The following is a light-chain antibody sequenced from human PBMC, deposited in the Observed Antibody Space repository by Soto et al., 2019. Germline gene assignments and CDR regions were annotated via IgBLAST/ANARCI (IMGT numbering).Light chain of an antibody. J-gene: IGKJ4*01. CDR2: AAS. V-gene: IGKV1-39*01. CDR1: QGIRND. Sequence: IQMTQSPSSLSASVGDRFTVTCLASQGIRNDLGWYQQKPGKAPKVLIYAASSLQSGVPSRFSGIGSGTDFTLSISSLQPEDFATYYCQQSYSGPLTFGGGTKVDIK. CDR3: QQSYSGPLT.